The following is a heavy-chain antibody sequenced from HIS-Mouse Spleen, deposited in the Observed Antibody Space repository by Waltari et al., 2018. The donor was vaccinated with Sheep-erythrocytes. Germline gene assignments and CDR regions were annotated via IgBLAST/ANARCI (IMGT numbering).Heavy chain of an antibody. Sequence: EVQLVESGGGLVKPGGSLRLSCAASGFTFSSYSMNWVRQAPGKGLAWVSSISSSSSYIYYAASVKGRFTISRDNAKNSLYLQMNSLRAEDTAVYYCARVASGATFDYWGQGTLVTVSS. CDR2: ISSSSSYI. CDR1: GFTFSSYS. J-gene: IGHJ4*02. CDR3: ARVASGATFDY. D-gene: IGHD1-26*01. V-gene: IGHV3-21*01.